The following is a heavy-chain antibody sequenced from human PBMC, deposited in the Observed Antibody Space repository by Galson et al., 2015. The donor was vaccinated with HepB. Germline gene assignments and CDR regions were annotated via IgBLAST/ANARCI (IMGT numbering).Heavy chain of an antibody. CDR2: IKSQADGGTT. V-gene: IGHV3-15*07. D-gene: IGHD5-12*01. CDR1: GFTFDNAW. J-gene: IGHJ3*02. CDR3: TTIKWMDIWDAFDI. Sequence: SLRLSCAASGFTFDNAWMNWVRQAPGKGLEWVGRIKSQADGGTTEYAAPVKDRFNISKDDSKNTLYLQMNSLKAKDTSVYLCTTIKWMDIWDAFDIWGQGTMVTVSS.